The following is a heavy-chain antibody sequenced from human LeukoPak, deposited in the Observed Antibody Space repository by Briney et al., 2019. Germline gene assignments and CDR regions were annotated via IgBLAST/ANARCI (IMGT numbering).Heavy chain of an antibody. CDR2: ISAYNGNT. Sequence: ASVKVSCKASGYTFTSYGISWVRQAPGQGLEWMGWISAYNGNTNYAQKPQGRVTMTTDTSTSTAYMELRSLRSDDTAVYYCARGTCGGDCYSMGYYFDYWGQGTLVTVSS. J-gene: IGHJ4*02. CDR3: ARGTCGGDCYSMGYYFDY. V-gene: IGHV1-18*01. CDR1: GYTFTSYG. D-gene: IGHD2-21*02.